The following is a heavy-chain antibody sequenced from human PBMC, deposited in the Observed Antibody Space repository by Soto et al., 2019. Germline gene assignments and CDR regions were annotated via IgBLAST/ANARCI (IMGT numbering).Heavy chain of an antibody. Sequence: RASVKVSCKASGYTFTGYYMHWVRQAPGQGLEWMGWINPNSGGTNYAQKFQGRVTMTRDTSISTAYMELSRLRAADTAVYYCARDEIVTAAIAYYGMDVWGQGTTVTLSS. CDR2: INPNSGGT. J-gene: IGHJ6*02. V-gene: IGHV1-2*02. CDR3: ARDEIVTAAIAYYGMDV. CDR1: GYTFTGYY. D-gene: IGHD2-2*02.